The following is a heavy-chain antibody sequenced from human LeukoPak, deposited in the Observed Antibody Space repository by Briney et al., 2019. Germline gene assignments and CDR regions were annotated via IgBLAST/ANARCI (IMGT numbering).Heavy chain of an antibody. J-gene: IGHJ5*02. CDR1: GHTFTGYF. V-gene: IGHV1-2*02. CDR3: ARGRRVVRGVIIFRFDP. D-gene: IGHD3-10*01. CDR2: INPNSGGT. Sequence: ASVKVSCKASGHTFTGYFMHWVRQAPGQGLEWMGWINPNSGGTNYAQKFQGRVTMTRDTSISTAYMELSRLRSDDTAVYYCARGRRVVRGVIIFRFDPWGQGTLVTVSS.